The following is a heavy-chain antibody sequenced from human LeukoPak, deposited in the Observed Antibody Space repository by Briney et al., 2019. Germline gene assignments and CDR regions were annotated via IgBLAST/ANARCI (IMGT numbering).Heavy chain of an antibody. CDR1: GFTFDDYA. CDR2: ISWNSGSI. V-gene: IGHV3-9*01. J-gene: IGHJ4*02. Sequence: PGGSLRLSCAASGFTFDDYAMHWVRQAPGKGLEWVSGISWNSGSIGYADSVKGRFTISRDNAKNSLYLQMNSLRAEDTALYYCAKDAYSGYKGLDYWGQGTLVTVSS. CDR3: AKDAYSGYKGLDY. D-gene: IGHD5-12*01.